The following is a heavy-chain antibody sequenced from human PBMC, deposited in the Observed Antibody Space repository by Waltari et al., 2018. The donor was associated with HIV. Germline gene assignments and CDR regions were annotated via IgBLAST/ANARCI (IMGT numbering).Heavy chain of an antibody. J-gene: IGHJ5*02. CDR1: FPPGRSY. D-gene: IGHD3-16*01. V-gene: IGHV4-61*02. CDR3: ARGVMNEEETQYLWFDR. CDR2: IFSGGYNPT. Sequence: QVQLQESGPGLVRPSRTLSLTCTDDSFPPGRSYWSWIRPPAGGEMPWLGRIFSGGYNPTKYNPARNGRVTMSVDASKRQVSLTLTSVTAADSAVYFCARGVMNEEETQYLWFDRWGQGTLVTVSS.